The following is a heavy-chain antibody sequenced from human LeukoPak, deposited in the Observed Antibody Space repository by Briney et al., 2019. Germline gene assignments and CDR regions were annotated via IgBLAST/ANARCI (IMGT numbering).Heavy chain of an antibody. CDR1: GYTFTVYY. D-gene: IGHD3-22*01. CDR2: INPNSGGT. CDR3: SLTYYYDSSGPLGY. Sequence: ASVTVSCTASGYTFTVYYMHWVRQAPGQGLEWMGWINPNSGGTNYAQKFQGWVTMTRDTSISTAYMELSRLRSDDTAVYYCSLTYYYDSSGPLGYWGQGTLVTVSS. J-gene: IGHJ4*02. V-gene: IGHV1-2*04.